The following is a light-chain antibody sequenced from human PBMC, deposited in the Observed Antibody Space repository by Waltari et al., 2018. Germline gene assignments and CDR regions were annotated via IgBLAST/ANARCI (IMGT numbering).Light chain of an antibody. Sequence: QSALTQPASVSGSPGQSITISCTGTNSDVGYYKLVSWYQQHPGKAPKLMIYEVTKRPSGVSHRFSCAKSRHTASLTISGLQADDDSNYYIFSYALSGAVVFGGGTKLTVL. CDR3: FSYALSGAVV. CDR2: EVT. CDR1: NSDVGYYKL. V-gene: IGLV2-23*02. J-gene: IGLJ2*01.